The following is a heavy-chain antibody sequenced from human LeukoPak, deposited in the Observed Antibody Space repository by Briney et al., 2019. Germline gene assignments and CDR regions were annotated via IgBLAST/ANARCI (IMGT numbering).Heavy chain of an antibody. D-gene: IGHD3-9*01. CDR1: GGSISSYY. CDR2: VFYSGST. V-gene: IGHV4-59*01. J-gene: IGHJ4*02. Sequence: SETLSLTCTVSGGSISSYYWSWIRQPPGKGLEWIGYVFYSGSTNCNPSLKSRVTISADTSKNQFSLKLSSVTAADTAVYYCARGILTGLDYFDYWGQGTLVTVSS. CDR3: ARGILTGLDYFDY.